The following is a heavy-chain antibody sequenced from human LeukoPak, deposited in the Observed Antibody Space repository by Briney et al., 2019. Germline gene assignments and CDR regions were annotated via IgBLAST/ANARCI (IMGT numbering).Heavy chain of an antibody. CDR2: IYYSGST. CDR1: GGSISSYY. J-gene: IGHJ4*02. D-gene: IGHD4-11*01. V-gene: IGHV4-59*08. Sequence: SETLSLTCTVSGGSISSYYWSWIRQPPGKGLEWIGYIYYSGSTNYNPSLKSRVTISVDTSKNQFSLKLSSVTAADPAVYYCARRAPKQTTSYFDYWGQGTLVTVSS. CDR3: ARRAPKQTTSYFDY.